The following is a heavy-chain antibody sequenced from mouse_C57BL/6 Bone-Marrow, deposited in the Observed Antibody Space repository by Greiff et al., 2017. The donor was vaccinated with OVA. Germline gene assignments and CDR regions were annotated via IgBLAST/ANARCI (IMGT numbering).Heavy chain of an antibody. CDR1: GYTFTDYY. D-gene: IGHD2-4*01. CDR2: IYPGSGNT. J-gene: IGHJ2*01. CDR3: ARGGDYVYFDY. Sequence: KESGYTFTDYYINWVKQRPGQGLEWIGWIYPGSGNTKYNEKFKGKATLTVDTSSSTAYMQLSSLTSEDSAVYFCARGGDYVYFDYWGQGTTLTVSS. V-gene: IGHV1-84*01.